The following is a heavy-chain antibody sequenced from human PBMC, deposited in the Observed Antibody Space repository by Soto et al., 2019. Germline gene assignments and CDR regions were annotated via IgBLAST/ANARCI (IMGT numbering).Heavy chain of an antibody. CDR1: GYTLTEFS. V-gene: IGHV1-24*01. CDR3: ATRPNCYGSGVYYFDY. D-gene: IGHD3-10*01. J-gene: IGHJ4*02. CDR2: FDPEDGET. Sequence: ASVKVSCKVSGYTLTEFSMHWVRQAPGKGLEWMGGFDPEDGETIYAQKFQGRVTMTEDTSTDTAYMELSSLRSEDTAVYYCATRPNCYGSGVYYFDYWGQGTLVTVSS.